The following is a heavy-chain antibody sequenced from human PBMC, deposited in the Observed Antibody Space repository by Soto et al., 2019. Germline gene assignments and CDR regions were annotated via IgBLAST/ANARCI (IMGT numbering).Heavy chain of an antibody. CDR3: ARGRYGDY. J-gene: IGHJ4*02. CDR1: GYIFTTYG. V-gene: IGHV1-18*01. D-gene: IGHD1-1*01. CDR2: ISAHNGNT. Sequence: QVNLVQSGAEVKKPGASVKVSCKGSGYIFTTYGITWVRQAPGQGLEWMGWISAHNGNTNYAQKLQGRVTVTRDTSTSTAYMELRNLRSDVTAVYYCARGRYGDYWGQGALVTVSS.